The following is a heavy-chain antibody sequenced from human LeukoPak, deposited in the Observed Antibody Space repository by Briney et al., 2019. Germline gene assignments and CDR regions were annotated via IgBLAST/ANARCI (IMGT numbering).Heavy chain of an antibody. V-gene: IGHV3-30*02. Sequence: GGSLRLSCAASGFTFSSYGMHWVRQAPGKGLEWVAFIRYDGSNKYYADSVKGRFTISRDNSKNTLYLQMNSLRAEDTAVYYCAVLRPAAMSPIDYLGQGTLVTVSS. J-gene: IGHJ4*02. D-gene: IGHD2-2*01. CDR3: AVLRPAAMSPIDY. CDR2: IRYDGSNK. CDR1: GFTFSSYG.